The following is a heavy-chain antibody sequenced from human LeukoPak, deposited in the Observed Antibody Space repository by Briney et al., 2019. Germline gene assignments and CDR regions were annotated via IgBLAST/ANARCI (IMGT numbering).Heavy chain of an antibody. V-gene: IGHV1-2*02. CDR1: GYTFTGYY. CDR2: INPNSGGT. J-gene: IGHJ4*02. D-gene: IGHD2-2*02. CDR3: ARGGLYCSSPSCYRYYYGSGETFDC. Sequence: ASVRVSCKASGYTFTGYYMHWVRQAPGQGLEWMGWINPNSGGTNYAQKFQGRVTMTRDTSISTAYMELSRLRSDDTAVYYCARGGLYCSSPSCYRYYYGSGETFDCWGRGTLVTVSS.